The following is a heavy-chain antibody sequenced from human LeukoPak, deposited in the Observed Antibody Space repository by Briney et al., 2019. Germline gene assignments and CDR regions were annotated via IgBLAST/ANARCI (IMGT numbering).Heavy chain of an antibody. V-gene: IGHV3-7*01. J-gene: IGHJ4*02. Sequence: GALSLSCAASGFTFSSYWMSWVRQAPGKGLEWVANIKQDGSEKYYVDSVKGRFTISRDNAKNSLYLQMNSLRAEDTAVYYCARDAGVGPGFGYWGQGTLVTVSS. CDR3: ARDAGVGPGFGY. D-gene: IGHD2-8*01. CDR1: GFTFSSYW. CDR2: IKQDGSEK.